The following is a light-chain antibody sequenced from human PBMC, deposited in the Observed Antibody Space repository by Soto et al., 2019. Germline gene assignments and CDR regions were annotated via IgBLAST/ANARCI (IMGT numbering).Light chain of an antibody. Sequence: QTVLTQPPSMSGAPGQRVPISCTGSSSDIGPGYDEHWYQQFPGTAPKPLIYSNINRPSGVPDRFSGSKSGTSASLAITGLQAEDEADYYCQSYDSSLGGSKGVFGGGTKLTVL. V-gene: IGLV1-40*01. CDR3: QSYDSSLGGSKGV. CDR1: SSDIGPGYD. J-gene: IGLJ3*02. CDR2: SNI.